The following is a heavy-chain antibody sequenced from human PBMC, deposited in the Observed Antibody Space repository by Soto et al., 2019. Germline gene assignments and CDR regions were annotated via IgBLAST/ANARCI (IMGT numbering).Heavy chain of an antibody. V-gene: IGHV3-30-3*01. CDR3: ARDKRQLYYYYGMHV. CDR2: ISYDGSNK. D-gene: IGHD6-13*01. J-gene: IGHJ6*02. Sequence: GGSLRLSCAASGFTFSSYAMHWVRQAPGKGLEWVAVISYDGSNKYYADSVKGRFTISRDNSKNTLYLQMNSLRAEDTAVYYCARDKRQLYYYYGMHVWGQGTPVTVYS. CDR1: GFTFSSYA.